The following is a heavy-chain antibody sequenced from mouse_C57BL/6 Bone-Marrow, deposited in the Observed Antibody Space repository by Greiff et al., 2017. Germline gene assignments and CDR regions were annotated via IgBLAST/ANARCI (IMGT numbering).Heavy chain of an antibody. Sequence: EVKLVESGGGLVKPGGSLKLSCAASGFTFSSYTMSWVRQTPEKRLQWVAAISGGGGNTYYPDSVKGRFTISRDNDNNILYLQMSSLRSGDTALYYCARQVTTVLDTKYFDVWGTGTTVTVSS. V-gene: IGHV5-9*01. CDR1: GFTFSSYT. CDR2: ISGGGGNT. J-gene: IGHJ1*03. D-gene: IGHD1-1*01. CDR3: ARQVTTVLDTKYFDV.